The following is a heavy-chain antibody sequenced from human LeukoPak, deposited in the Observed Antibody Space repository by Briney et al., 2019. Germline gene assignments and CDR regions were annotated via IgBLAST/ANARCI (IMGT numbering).Heavy chain of an antibody. J-gene: IGHJ4*02. CDR1: GFTFSSYG. D-gene: IGHD2-2*01. CDR3: AKDLRSYPY. CDR2: ISYDGSNK. Sequence: QPGGSLRLSCAASGFTFSSYGMHWVRQAPGKGLEWVAVISYDGSNKYYADSVKGRFTISRDNSKNTLYLQMNSLRAEDTAVYYCAKDLRSYPYWGQGTLVTVSS. V-gene: IGHV3-30*18.